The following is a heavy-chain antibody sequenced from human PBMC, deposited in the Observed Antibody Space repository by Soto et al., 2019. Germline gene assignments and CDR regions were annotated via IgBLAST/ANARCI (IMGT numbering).Heavy chain of an antibody. CDR2: IKSKTDGGTT. CDR3: TTYSFDGRAYYYYGMDV. J-gene: IGHJ6*02. D-gene: IGHD5-18*01. V-gene: IGHV3-15*07. CDR1: GFTFSNAW. Sequence: GGSLRLSCAASGFTFSNAWMNWVRQAPGKGLEWVGRIKSKTDGGTTDYAAPVKGRFTISRDDSKNTLYLQMNSLKTEDTAVYYCTTYSFDGRAYYYYGMDVWGQGTTVTVSS.